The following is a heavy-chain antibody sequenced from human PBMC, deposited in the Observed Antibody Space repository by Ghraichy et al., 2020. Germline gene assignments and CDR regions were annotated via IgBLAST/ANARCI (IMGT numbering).Heavy chain of an antibody. Sequence: SETLSLTCAVYGGSFSGYYWSWIRQPPGKGLEWIGEINHSGSTNYNPSLKSRVTISVDTSKNQFSLKLSSVTAADTAVYYCAREGYSYGKYYFDYWGQGTLVTVSS. D-gene: IGHD5-18*01. V-gene: IGHV4-34*01. CDR3: AREGYSYGKYYFDY. CDR2: INHSGST. CDR1: GGSFSGYY. J-gene: IGHJ4*02.